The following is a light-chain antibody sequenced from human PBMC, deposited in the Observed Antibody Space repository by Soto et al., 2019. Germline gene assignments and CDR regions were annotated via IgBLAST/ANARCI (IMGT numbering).Light chain of an antibody. V-gene: IGKV3-11*01. Sequence: DIVLTQSPATLSLSPGERATLSCRVSQSVSSYLAWYQQKPGQAPRLLIYDASNRATGIPARFSGSGSGTDFTLTISSLEPEDSAVYYCQQRSSWPLTFGGGTKVEIK. J-gene: IGKJ4*01. CDR2: DAS. CDR1: QSVSSY. CDR3: QQRSSWPLT.